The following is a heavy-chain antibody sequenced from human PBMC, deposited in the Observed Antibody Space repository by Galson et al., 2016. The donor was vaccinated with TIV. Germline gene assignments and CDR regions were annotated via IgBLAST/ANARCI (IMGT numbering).Heavy chain of an antibody. Sequence: SVKVSCKVSGGIFRSDAISWVRQAPGQGLEWMGRIIAIFGTANYAQKFRGRVTITADESTNTVYLELSSLTSEDTAVYYCARLPSYYGSGNHWFDPWGQGTLVTVSS. V-gene: IGHV1-69*13. CDR3: ARLPSYYGSGNHWFDP. J-gene: IGHJ5*02. CDR2: IIAIFGTA. D-gene: IGHD3-10*01. CDR1: GGIFRSDA.